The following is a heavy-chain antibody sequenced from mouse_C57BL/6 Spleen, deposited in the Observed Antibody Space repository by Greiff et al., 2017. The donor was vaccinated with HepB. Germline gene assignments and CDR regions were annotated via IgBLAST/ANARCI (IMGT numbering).Heavy chain of an antibody. V-gene: IGHV5-17*01. CDR3: ASLNWDYFDY. CDR2: ISSGSSTI. CDR1: GFTFSDYG. Sequence: EVQVVESGGGLVKPGGSLKLSCAASGFTFSDYGMHWVRQAPEKGLEWVAYISSGSSTIYYADTVKGRFTISRDNAKNTLFLQMTSLRSEDTAMYYCASLNWDYFDYWGQGTTLTVSS. J-gene: IGHJ2*01. D-gene: IGHD4-1*01.